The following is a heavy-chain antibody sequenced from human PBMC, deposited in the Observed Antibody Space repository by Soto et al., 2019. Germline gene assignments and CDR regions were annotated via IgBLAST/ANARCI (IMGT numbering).Heavy chain of an antibody. V-gene: IGHV3-21*01. CDR3: ARDGPASGTGMDV. J-gene: IGHJ6*02. CDR2: ISSSSSYI. CDR1: GFTFSSYS. D-gene: IGHD1-1*01. Sequence: EVQLVESGGGLVKPGGSLRLSCAASGFTFSSYSMNWVRQAPGKGLEWVSSISSSSSYIYYADSVKGRFTISRDNAKNSLYLQMNRLRADDTAVYYCARDGPASGTGMDVWGQGTTVTVSS.